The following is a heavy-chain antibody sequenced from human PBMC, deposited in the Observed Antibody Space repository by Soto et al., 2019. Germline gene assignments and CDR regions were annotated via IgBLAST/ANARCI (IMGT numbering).Heavy chain of an antibody. CDR1: GYTLTELS. V-gene: IGHV1-24*01. CDR3: ATDLLTTVTPAWYFYGMDV. J-gene: IGHJ6*02. Sequence: ASVKVSCKVSGYTLTELSMHWVRQAPGKGLEWMGGFDPEDGETIYAQKFQGRVTMTEDTSTDTAYMELSSLRSEDTAVYYCATDLLTTVTPAWYFYGMDVWGQGTTVTVYS. D-gene: IGHD4-17*01. CDR2: FDPEDGET.